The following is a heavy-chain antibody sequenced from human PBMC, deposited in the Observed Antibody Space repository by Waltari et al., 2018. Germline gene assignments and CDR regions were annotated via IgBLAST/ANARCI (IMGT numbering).Heavy chain of an antibody. Sequence: QVQLVESGGGVVQPGRSLRLSCAASGFTFSSYAMHWVRQAPGKGLEWVAVISYHGSNKYYADSVKGRFTISRDNSKNTLYLQMNSLRAEDTAVYYCARDRAVAARYYMDVWGKGTTVTVSS. V-gene: IGHV3-30-3*01. CDR2: ISYHGSNK. J-gene: IGHJ6*03. CDR1: GFTFSSYA. CDR3: ARDRAVAARYYMDV. D-gene: IGHD6-19*01.